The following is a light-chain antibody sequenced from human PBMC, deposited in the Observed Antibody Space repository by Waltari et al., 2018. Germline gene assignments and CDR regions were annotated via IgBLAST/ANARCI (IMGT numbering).Light chain of an antibody. CDR3: QQYGSSPFT. CDR1: QPVRSTY. Sequence: EIVLTQSPGTLTLSPGESATLSCRASQPVRSTYLAWYQQKPGQPPRLLIYGASSRATGIPDRFSGSESGTDFTLTITRLEPEDFAVYYCQQYGSSPFTFGGGTKVELK. CDR2: GAS. J-gene: IGKJ4*01. V-gene: IGKV3-20*01.